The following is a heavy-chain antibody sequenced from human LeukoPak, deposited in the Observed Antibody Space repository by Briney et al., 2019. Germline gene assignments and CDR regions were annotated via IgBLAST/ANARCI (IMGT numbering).Heavy chain of an antibody. CDR3: ARHYRGALAGTMGAFDI. CDR1: GGSISSSNW. V-gene: IGHV4-4*02. Sequence: SETLSLTCAVSGGSISSSNWWSWVRQPPGKGLEWIGEIYHSGSTNYNPSLKSRVTISVDKSKNQFSLKLSSVTAADTAVYYCARHYRGALAGTMGAFDIWGQGTMVTVSS. J-gene: IGHJ3*02. CDR2: IYHSGST. D-gene: IGHD6-19*01.